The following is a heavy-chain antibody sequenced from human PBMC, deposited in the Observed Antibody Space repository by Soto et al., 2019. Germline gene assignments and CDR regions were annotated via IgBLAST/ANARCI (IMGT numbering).Heavy chain of an antibody. D-gene: IGHD2-21*02. CDR1: GGTFSNYP. CDR3: ARGLYCGGGCYSHFDY. V-gene: IGHV1-69*01. J-gene: IGHJ4*02. Sequence: VQRVQSGAEVKKPGSSVKVSCKASGGTFSNYPFIWVRQAPGQGLDWMGGIIPIFGTTDYGQRFQGRVKIAADESTNTAYMELSSLRSDDTAVYYCARGLYCGGGCYSHFDYWGQGTLVTVSS. CDR2: IIPIFGTT.